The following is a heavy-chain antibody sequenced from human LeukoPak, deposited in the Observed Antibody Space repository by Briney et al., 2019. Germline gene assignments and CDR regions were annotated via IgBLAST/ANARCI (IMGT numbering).Heavy chain of an antibody. V-gene: IGHV3-53*01. CDR2: IYSGGST. Sequence: GGSLRLSCAASGFSVGSNYMSWVRQAPGKGLEWVSVIYSGGSTYYADSVKGRFTISRDNSKNTLYLQMNSLRAEDTAVYYCARHGVAVTSYFDYWGQGTLVTVSS. CDR3: ARHGVAVTSYFDY. CDR1: GFSVGSNY. D-gene: IGHD2-2*01. J-gene: IGHJ4*02.